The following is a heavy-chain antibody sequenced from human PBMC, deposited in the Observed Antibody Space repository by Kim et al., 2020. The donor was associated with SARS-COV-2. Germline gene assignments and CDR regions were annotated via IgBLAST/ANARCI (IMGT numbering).Heavy chain of an antibody. D-gene: IGHD3-10*01. J-gene: IGHJ4*02. CDR3: ARVQGSGSYPYYFDY. V-gene: IGHV4-4*07. Sequence: PSLKSRVTMSGDTTKNQFSLKLGSVTAADTAVYYYARVQGSGSYPYYFDYWGQGTLVTVSS.